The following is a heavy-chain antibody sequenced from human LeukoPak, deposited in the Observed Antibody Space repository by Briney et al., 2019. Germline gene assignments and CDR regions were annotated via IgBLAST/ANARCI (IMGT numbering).Heavy chain of an antibody. D-gene: IGHD6-19*01. CDR2: MSPNSGNT. Sequence: ASVKVSCKASGYTFTSYYMHWVRQATGQGLEWMGWMSPNSGNTGYAQKFQGRVTMTRNTSIGTAYMELSSLRSEDTAVYYCVRENSSGWYRGYYGMDVWGQGTTVTVSS. V-gene: IGHV1-8*02. CDR1: GYTFTSYY. J-gene: IGHJ6*02. CDR3: VRENSSGWYRGYYGMDV.